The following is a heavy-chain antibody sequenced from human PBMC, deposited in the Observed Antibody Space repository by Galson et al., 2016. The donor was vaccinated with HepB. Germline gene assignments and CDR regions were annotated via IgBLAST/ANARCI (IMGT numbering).Heavy chain of an antibody. Sequence: ALVKPTQTLTLTCTFSGFSLSTRRVGVGWIRQSPGKALEWLAVIYWNDDKHYSPSLKSRLTITKDTSKNQVVLTMTNMDPVDTATYYCAHRQQYLGQNDYNNYGFDYWGQGALVTVSS. CDR1: GFSLSTRRVG. J-gene: IGHJ4*02. CDR3: AHRQQYLGQNDYNNYGFDY. D-gene: IGHD4-11*01. CDR2: IYWNDDK. V-gene: IGHV2-5*01.